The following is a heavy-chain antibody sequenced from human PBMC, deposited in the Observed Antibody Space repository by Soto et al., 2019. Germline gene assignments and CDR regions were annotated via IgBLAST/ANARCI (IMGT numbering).Heavy chain of an antibody. V-gene: IGHV3-23*01. CDR1: GFTFSSYA. Sequence: PGGSLRLSCAASGFTFSSYAMSWVRQAPGKGLEWVSAISGSGGSTYYADSVKGRFTISRDNSKNTLYLQMNSLRAEDTAVYYCAKEIAMIVVVITDFYYGMDVWGQGTTVTVSS. D-gene: IGHD3-22*01. J-gene: IGHJ6*02. CDR2: ISGSGGST. CDR3: AKEIAMIVVVITDFYYGMDV.